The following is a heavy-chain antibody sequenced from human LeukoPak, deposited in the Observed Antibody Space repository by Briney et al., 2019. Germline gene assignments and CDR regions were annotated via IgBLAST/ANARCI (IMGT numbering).Heavy chain of an antibody. Sequence: GGSLRLSCAASGFTFGNYWMSWVRQAPGKGLEWVSAISGSGGSTYYADSVKGRFTISRDNSKNTLYLQMNSLRAEDTAVYYCAKDLLGGPYDPPPFDYWGQGTLVTVSS. CDR2: ISGSGGST. CDR3: AKDLLGGPYDPPPFDY. V-gene: IGHV3-23*01. D-gene: IGHD3-3*01. J-gene: IGHJ4*02. CDR1: GFTFGNYW.